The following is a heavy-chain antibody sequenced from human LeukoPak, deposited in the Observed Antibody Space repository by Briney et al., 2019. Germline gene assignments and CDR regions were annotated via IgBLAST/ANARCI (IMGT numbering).Heavy chain of an antibody. CDR2: ISYDGSNK. CDR1: GFTFSSYA. Sequence: GRSLRLSCAASGFTFSSYAMHWVRQAPGKGLEWVAVISYDGSNKYYADSVKGRFTISRDNSKNTLYLQMNSLRAEDTAVYYCARDPGRGEYYDSSGYYPAVVWGQGTLVTVSS. J-gene: IGHJ4*02. D-gene: IGHD3-22*01. CDR3: ARDPGRGEYYDSSGYYPAVV. V-gene: IGHV3-30*04.